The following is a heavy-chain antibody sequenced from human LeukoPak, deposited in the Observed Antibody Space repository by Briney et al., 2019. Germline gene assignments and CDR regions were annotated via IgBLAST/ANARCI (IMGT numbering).Heavy chain of an antibody. Sequence: KPSETLSLTCTVSGGSISSSSYYWGWIRQPPGKGLEWIGSIYYSGSTYYNPSLKSRVTISVDTSKNQFSLKLSSVTAADTAVYYCARVLISNLFDYWGQGTLVTVSS. V-gene: IGHV4-39*07. CDR1: GGSISSSSYY. CDR2: IYYSGST. J-gene: IGHJ4*02. D-gene: IGHD4-11*01. CDR3: ARVLISNLFDY.